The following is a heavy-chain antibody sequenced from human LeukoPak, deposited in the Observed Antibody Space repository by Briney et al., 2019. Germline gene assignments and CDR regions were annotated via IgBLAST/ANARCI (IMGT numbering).Heavy chain of an antibody. J-gene: IGHJ4*02. CDR3: ATDRKVGTWDPRFNY. CDR2: IRQDDSEK. Sequence: GGSLRLSCSASGFTFSDYWMMWVRQASGKGLECVGNIRQDDSEKNYVDSVKGRFTISRDNAKFSLYLQMNSLRAEDTAIYYCATDRKVGTWDPRFNYWGQGTLVTVSS. D-gene: IGHD4-23*01. CDR1: GFTFSDYW. V-gene: IGHV3-7*01.